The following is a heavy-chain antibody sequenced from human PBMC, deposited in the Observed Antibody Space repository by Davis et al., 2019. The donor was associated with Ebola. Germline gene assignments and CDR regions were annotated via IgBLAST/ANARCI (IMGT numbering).Heavy chain of an antibody. D-gene: IGHD3-9*01. J-gene: IGHJ4*02. CDR3: ARDFDGGNYYFDY. CDR1: GGSFGSHP. Sequence: SVKVSCKTSGGSFGSHPISWVRQAPRQGLEWMGGIIPIFDTPHYAQKFQGRITITADVSTSTAYMELSSLRSEDTATYFCARDFDGGNYYFDYWGPGTPVTVSS. V-gene: IGHV1-69*13. CDR2: IIPIFDTP.